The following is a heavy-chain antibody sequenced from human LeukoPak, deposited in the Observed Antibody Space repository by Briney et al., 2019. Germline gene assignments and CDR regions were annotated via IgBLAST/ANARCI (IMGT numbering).Heavy chain of an antibody. Sequence: PSETLSLTCAVYGGSFSGYYWSWIRQPPGKGLEWIGEINHSGSTNYNPSLKSRVTISVDTSKNQFSLKLSSVTAADTAVYYCARAPLAMVRGVDDAFDIWGQGTMVTVSS. V-gene: IGHV4-34*01. J-gene: IGHJ3*02. CDR1: GGSFSGYY. D-gene: IGHD3-10*01. CDR3: ARAPLAMVRGVDDAFDI. CDR2: INHSGST.